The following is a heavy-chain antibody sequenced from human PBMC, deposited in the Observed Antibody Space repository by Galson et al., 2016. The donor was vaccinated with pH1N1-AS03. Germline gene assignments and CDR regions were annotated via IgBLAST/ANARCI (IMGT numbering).Heavy chain of an antibody. CDR3: ARDDIYYYGMDV. CDR1: GYPFNNHF. Sequence: SVKVSCKASGYPFNNHFVHWVRQAPGQGLEWMGIVTPTGVGTTYADKFQDRVTMTSDTSTGTFYMELSSLTSEDTAVYYCARDDIYYYGMDVWGQGTTVTVSS. J-gene: IGHJ6*02. V-gene: IGHV1-46*02. CDR2: VTPTGVGT. D-gene: IGHD2-15*01.